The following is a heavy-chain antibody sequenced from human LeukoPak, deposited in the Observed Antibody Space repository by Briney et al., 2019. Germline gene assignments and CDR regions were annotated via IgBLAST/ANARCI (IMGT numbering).Heavy chain of an antibody. D-gene: IGHD3-10*01. CDR2: MNTNSGNT. Sequence: ASVKVSCKASGYTFSSYDINWVRQATGRGRERMGWMNTNSGNTGYAQKFQGRVTMTRTTPITTAYMELSSLRSEDTAVYYCARGGYYGSGNDFRFDPWGKGTLVTVSS. CDR1: GYTFSSYD. CDR3: ARGGYYGSGNDFRFDP. V-gene: IGHV1-8*01. J-gene: IGHJ5*02.